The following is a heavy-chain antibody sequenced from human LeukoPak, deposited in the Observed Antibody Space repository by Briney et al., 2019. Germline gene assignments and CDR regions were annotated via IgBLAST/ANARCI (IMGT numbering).Heavy chain of an antibody. CDR2: ISAYNGNT. CDR3: ARGSTSWMGYYYYYYYMDV. D-gene: IGHD2-2*01. CDR1: GYTFTSYG. Sequence: ASVKVSCKASGYTFTSYGISWVRQAPGQGLERMGWISAYNGNTNYAQKLQGRVTMTTDTSTSTAYMELRSLRSDDTAVYYCARGSTSWMGYYYYYYYMDVWGKGTTVTVSS. V-gene: IGHV1-18*01. J-gene: IGHJ6*03.